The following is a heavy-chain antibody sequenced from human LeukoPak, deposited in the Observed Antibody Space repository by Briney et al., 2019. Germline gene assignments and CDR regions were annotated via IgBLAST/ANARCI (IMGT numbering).Heavy chain of an antibody. CDR1: GFTFSSYS. V-gene: IGHV3-48*02. Sequence: GGSLRLSCGASGFTFSSYSMNWVRQAPGEGLEWGSYISSSSSTIYYADCVKGRFTISRDNAKNSLYLQMNSLRDEDTAVYYYARVQQLVEHDDYWGQGALVTVSS. D-gene: IGHD6-13*01. CDR2: ISSSSSTI. J-gene: IGHJ4*02. CDR3: ARVQQLVEHDDY.